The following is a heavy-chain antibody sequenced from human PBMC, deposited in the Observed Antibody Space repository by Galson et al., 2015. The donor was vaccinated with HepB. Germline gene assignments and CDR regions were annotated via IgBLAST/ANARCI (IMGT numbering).Heavy chain of an antibody. D-gene: IGHD2-8*02. Sequence: SVKVSCKVSGYTLTKVSLHWVRQAPGKGLEWMGGFDPETSEIIYAQKFQGRVTMTEDTLIDTAYVELSSLRSEDTAVYYCATVPIVLVAERRYYFDYWGQGTLVTVSS. CDR1: GYTLTKVS. V-gene: IGHV1-24*01. CDR2: FDPETSEI. CDR3: ATVPIVLVAERRYYFDY. J-gene: IGHJ4*02.